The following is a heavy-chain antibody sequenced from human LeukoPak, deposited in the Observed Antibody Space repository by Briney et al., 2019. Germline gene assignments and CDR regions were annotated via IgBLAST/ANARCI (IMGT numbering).Heavy chain of an antibody. J-gene: IGHJ4*02. CDR3: ARARGAFYCSGGSCYSPFDY. D-gene: IGHD2-15*01. CDR2: IIPIFGTA. CDR1: GGTFSSYA. Sequence: SVKVSCKASGGTFSSYAISWVRQAPGQGLEWMGGIIPIFGTANYAQKFQGRVTITADESTSTAYMELSSLRSEDTAVYYCARARGAFYCSGGSCYSPFDYWAQGTLVIVSS. V-gene: IGHV1-69*13.